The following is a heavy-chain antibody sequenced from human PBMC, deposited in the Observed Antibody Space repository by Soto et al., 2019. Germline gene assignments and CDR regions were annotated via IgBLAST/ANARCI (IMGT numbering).Heavy chain of an antibody. J-gene: IGHJ5*02. CDR3: ARVNQSQYRRGDNWFDP. D-gene: IGHD3-10*01. CDR2: INPYSGNT. CDR1: GYTFSNYG. V-gene: IGHV1-18*04. Sequence: QVQLVQSGAEVKKPGASVKVSCKASGYTFSNYGLSWVRQAPGQGLEWMGWINPYSGNTKYIQKPQGRVTLTTDTSTSTAYMELRSLRSDATAVYYCARVNQSQYRRGDNWFDPWGQGTLVTVSS.